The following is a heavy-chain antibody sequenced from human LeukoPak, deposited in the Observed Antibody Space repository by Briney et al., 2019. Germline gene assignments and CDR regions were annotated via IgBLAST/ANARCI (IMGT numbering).Heavy chain of an antibody. CDR3: ARSNRGYSGYDYYYYYYYMDV. CDR2: IYTSGST. V-gene: IGHV4-61*02. CDR1: GGSISSGSYY. J-gene: IGHJ6*03. D-gene: IGHD5-12*01. Sequence: SETLSLTCTVSGGSISSGSYYWSWIRQPAGKGLEWIGRIYTSGSTNYNPSLKSRVTISVDTSKNQFSLKLSSVTAADTAVYYCARSNRGYSGYDYYYYYYYMDVWGKGTTVTISS.